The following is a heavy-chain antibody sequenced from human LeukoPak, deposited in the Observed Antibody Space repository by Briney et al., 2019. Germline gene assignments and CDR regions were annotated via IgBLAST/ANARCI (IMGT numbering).Heavy chain of an antibody. J-gene: IGHJ3*02. D-gene: IGHD2-2*01. V-gene: IGHV4-61*02. CDR3: ARDQGYCSSTSCGDAFDI. CDR1: GASISSGSYY. Sequence: PSETLSLTCTVSGASISSGSYYWSWLRQPAGKGLEWIGRISTNGSTNYNPSLKSRVAISVDTSKNQFSLKLSSVTAADTAVYYCARDQGYCSSTSCGDAFDIWGQGTTVIVSS. CDR2: ISTNGST.